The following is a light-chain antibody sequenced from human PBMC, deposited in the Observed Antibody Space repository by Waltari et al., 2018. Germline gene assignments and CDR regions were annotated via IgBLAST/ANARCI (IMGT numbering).Light chain of an antibody. Sequence: EIVMTQSPVTLPVSPGETATLSCRASESIATNLAWYQQKPGQAPRLLIYGASTRATGIPARFSGSGSGTDFSLIIRSLQSEDFAVYYCQQYNKWYTFGQGTKLEIK. J-gene: IGKJ2*01. V-gene: IGKV3D-15*01. CDR3: QQYNKWYT. CDR2: GAS. CDR1: ESIATN.